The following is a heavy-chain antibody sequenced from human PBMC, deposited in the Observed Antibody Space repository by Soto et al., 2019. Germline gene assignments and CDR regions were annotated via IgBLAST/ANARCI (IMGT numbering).Heavy chain of an antibody. Sequence: SETLSLTCTFPGVSIINFYWSWIRQPPWKGLEWIGYIYYSGTTSYNPSLNSRVTISVDTSKNQFSLKLNSVTAADTAVYYCARESYYGSGATVVGYWGLGTLVTVS. CDR2: IYYSGTT. V-gene: IGHV4-59*01. CDR3: ARESYYGSGATVVGY. CDR1: GVSIINFY. D-gene: IGHD3-10*01. J-gene: IGHJ4*02.